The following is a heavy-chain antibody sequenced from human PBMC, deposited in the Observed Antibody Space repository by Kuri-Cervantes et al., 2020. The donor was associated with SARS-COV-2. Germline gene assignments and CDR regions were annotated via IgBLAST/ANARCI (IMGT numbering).Heavy chain of an antibody. V-gene: IGHV1-2*02. J-gene: IGHJ5*02. Sequence: ASVKVSCKASGYTFTGYYMHWVRQAPGQGLEWMGWINPNSGGTNYAQKFQGRVTMTRDTSISTAYMELSRLRSDDTAVYYCARESSSSWYWFDPWGQGTLVTVSS. D-gene: IGHD6-13*01. CDR2: INPNSGGT. CDR3: ARESSSSWYWFDP. CDR1: GYTFTGYY.